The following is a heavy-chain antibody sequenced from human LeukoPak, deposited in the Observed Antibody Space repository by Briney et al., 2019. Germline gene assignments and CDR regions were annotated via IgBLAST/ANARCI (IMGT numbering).Heavy chain of an antibody. V-gene: IGHV3-23*01. CDR1: GFTFSNCA. D-gene: IGHD6-13*01. CDR3: AKDVYSSSWPSFDY. J-gene: IGHJ4*02. CDR2: ISGSGGST. Sequence: GGSLRLSCAASGFTFSNCAMNWVRQAPGKGLEWVSAISGSGGSTYYADSVKGRFTISRDNSKNTLYLQMNSLRAEDTAVYYCAKDVYSSSWPSFDYWGQGTLVTVSS.